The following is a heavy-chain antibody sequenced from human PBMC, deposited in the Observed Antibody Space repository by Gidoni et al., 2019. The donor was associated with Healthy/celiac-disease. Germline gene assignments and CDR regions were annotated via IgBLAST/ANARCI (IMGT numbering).Heavy chain of an antibody. V-gene: IGHV3-21*01. CDR2: ISSSSSYI. CDR1: GFPFSSYS. Sequence: EVQLVESGGGLVKPGGSLRLSCAASGFPFSSYSMNWVRQAPGKGLEWVSSISSSSSYIYYADSVKGRFTISRDNAKNSLYLQMNSLRAEDTAVYYCARAKPYPFELYYYYMDVWGKGTTVTVSS. J-gene: IGHJ6*03. D-gene: IGHD3-9*01. CDR3: ARAKPYPFELYYYYMDV.